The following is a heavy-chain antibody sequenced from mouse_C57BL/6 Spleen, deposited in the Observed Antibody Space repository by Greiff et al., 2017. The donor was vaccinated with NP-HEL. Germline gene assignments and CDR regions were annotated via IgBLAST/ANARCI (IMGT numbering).Heavy chain of an antibody. CDR2: ISSGSSTI. Sequence: DVLLVESGGGLVKPGGSLKLSCAASGFTFSDYGMHWVRQAPEKGLEWVAYISSGSSTIYYADTVKGRFTISRDNTKNTLFLQMTSLRSEDTAMYYCARRDYGSSFPDWYFDVWGTGTTVTVSS. CDR3: ARRDYGSSFPDWYFDV. J-gene: IGHJ1*03. CDR1: GFTFSDYG. D-gene: IGHD1-1*01. V-gene: IGHV5-17*01.